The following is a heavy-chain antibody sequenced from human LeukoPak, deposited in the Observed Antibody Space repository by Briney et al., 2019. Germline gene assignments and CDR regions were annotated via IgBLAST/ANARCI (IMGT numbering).Heavy chain of an antibody. Sequence: PGGSLRLSRAGSGFTFSSNPLSWVRQAPGKGLEWVSAISGSGANTYYGDSVRGRFTISRDNSKNTLYLQMNTLRADDTAVYYCATTKPARRYFDYWGQGILVTVSS. CDR1: GFTFSSNP. CDR3: ATTKPARRYFDY. D-gene: IGHD5-12*01. V-gene: IGHV3-23*01. J-gene: IGHJ4*02. CDR2: ISGSGANT.